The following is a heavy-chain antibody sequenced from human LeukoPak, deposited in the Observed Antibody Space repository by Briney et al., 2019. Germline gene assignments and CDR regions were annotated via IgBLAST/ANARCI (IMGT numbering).Heavy chain of an antibody. D-gene: IGHD3-22*01. Sequence: ASVKVSCKASGYTFTHYYMHWLRQAPGQGLEWMGWINPNSGGTNYAQKFQGRVTMTRDTSISTAYMELSRLRSDDTAVYYCAREGPHYDSSGYYGGWFDPWGQGTLVTVSS. CDR3: AREGPHYDSSGYYGGWFDP. CDR1: GYTFTHYY. V-gene: IGHV1-2*02. J-gene: IGHJ5*02. CDR2: INPNSGGT.